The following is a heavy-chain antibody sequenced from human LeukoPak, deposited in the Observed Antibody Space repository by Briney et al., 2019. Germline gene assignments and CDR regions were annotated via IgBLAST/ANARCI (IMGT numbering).Heavy chain of an antibody. CDR3: ASGKFRKGLLWFGESPYNWFDP. CDR2: INSNGGGT. Sequence: GASVKVSCKASGYTFTGYYIHWVRQAPGQGLEWMGWINSNGGGTNYAQNFQGRVTMTRNTSISTAYMELSSLRSEDTAVYYCASGKFRKGLLWFGESPYNWFDPWGQGTLVTVSS. CDR1: GYTFTGYY. V-gene: IGHV1-2*02. J-gene: IGHJ5*02. D-gene: IGHD3-10*01.